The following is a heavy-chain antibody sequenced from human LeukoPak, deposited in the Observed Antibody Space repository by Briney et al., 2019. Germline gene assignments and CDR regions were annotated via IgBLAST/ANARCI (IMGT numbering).Heavy chain of an antibody. J-gene: IGHJ4*02. CDR1: GFTFSSYA. D-gene: IGHD6-6*01. Sequence: GGSLRLSCAASGFTFSSYAMSWVRQAPGKGLEWVSAISGSGGSTYYADSVKGRFTISRDNFKNTLYLQMTSLRAEDTAVYYCARCLEAARPSYYFDYWGQGTLVTVSS. CDR3: ARCLEAARPSYYFDY. V-gene: IGHV3-23*01. CDR2: ISGSGGST.